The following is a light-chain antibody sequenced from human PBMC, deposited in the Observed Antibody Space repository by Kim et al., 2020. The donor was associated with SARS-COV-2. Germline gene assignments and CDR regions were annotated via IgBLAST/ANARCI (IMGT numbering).Light chain of an antibody. CDR2: DNV. Sequence: QRVTISCPGTSSNIGAFYDVHWYQLLPGAAPKLLIFDNVNRPSGVPDRFSGSKSGSSASLVITGLQAEDEADYYCQSYDRSLGGSVFGGGTQLTVL. CDR1: SSNIGAFYD. CDR3: QSYDRSLGGSV. J-gene: IGLJ3*02. V-gene: IGLV1-40*01.